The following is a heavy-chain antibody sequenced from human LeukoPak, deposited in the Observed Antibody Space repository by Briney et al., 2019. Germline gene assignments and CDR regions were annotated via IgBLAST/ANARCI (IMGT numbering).Heavy chain of an antibody. D-gene: IGHD3-16*01. J-gene: IGHJ4*02. CDR3: AKRGDGGNKSLEY. V-gene: IGHV3-30*18. Sequence: GTSLRLPCVASGFTFSNYGMHWVRQAPGKGLEWVATITYDGSSEYYADSVKDRFTVSRDNSKNTLYLQMSSLKTEDTAVYYWAKRGDGGNKSLEYWDQGTLVTVSS. CDR1: GFTFSNYG. CDR2: ITYDGSSE.